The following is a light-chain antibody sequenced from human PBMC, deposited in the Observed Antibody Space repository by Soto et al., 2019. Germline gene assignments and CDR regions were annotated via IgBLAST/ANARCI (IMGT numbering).Light chain of an antibody. CDR2: DVS. V-gene: IGLV2-14*01. CDR3: SSYTSSNTYV. Sequence: QSVLTQPASVSGSPGQSITISCTGTSSDVGGYNYVSWYQQHPGKAPKLMIYDVSNRASVVSNRFSRSKSGNTASLTISGLQAEDEADYYCSSYTSSNTYVFGTGTKVTVL. J-gene: IGLJ1*01. CDR1: SSDVGGYNY.